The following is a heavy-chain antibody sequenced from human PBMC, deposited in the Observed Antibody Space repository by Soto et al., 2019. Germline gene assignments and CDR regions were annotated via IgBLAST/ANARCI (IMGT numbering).Heavy chain of an antibody. CDR2: IYNGGST. V-gene: IGHV4-30-4*01. CDR3: ARAPVGLDTISYFDY. Sequence: KPSETLSLTCTVSGDSVSSVGFHWAWLRRPPGKGLEWIGYIYNGGSTYYRPSLESRMHMSPDATRNHYSLRLTSVTAADTAVYFCARAPVGLDTISYFDYWGQGKLVTVS. CDR1: GDSVSSVGFH. D-gene: IGHD3-3*01. J-gene: IGHJ4*02.